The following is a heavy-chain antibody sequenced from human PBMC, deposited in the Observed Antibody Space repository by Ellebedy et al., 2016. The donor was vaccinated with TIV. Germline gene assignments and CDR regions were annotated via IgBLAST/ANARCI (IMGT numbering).Heavy chain of an antibody. D-gene: IGHD5-12*01. V-gene: IGHV3-23*01. Sequence: GGSLRLSXTASGFTFSTYALSWVRQAPGKGLEWVSALSGGGGSTNYADSVKGRFTISRDNSKNTLYLQMNSLRAEDTAVYYCAKDLRSGYDRKVYYFDYWGQGTLVTVS. CDR1: GFTFSTYA. CDR2: LSGGGGST. J-gene: IGHJ4*02. CDR3: AKDLRSGYDRKVYYFDY.